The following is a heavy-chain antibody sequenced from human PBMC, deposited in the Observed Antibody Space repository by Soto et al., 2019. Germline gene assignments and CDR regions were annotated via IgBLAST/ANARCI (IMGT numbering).Heavy chain of an antibody. J-gene: IGHJ5*02. Sequence: ASVKVSCKASGYTFTSYYMHWVRQAPGQGLEWMGIINPSGGSTSYAQKFQGRVTMTRDTSTSTVYMELSSPRSEDTAVYYCARGIRTLYYDFWSGYLFNWFDPWGQGTLVTVSS. D-gene: IGHD3-3*01. CDR1: GYTFTSYY. CDR3: ARGIRTLYYDFWSGYLFNWFDP. V-gene: IGHV1-46*03. CDR2: INPSGGST.